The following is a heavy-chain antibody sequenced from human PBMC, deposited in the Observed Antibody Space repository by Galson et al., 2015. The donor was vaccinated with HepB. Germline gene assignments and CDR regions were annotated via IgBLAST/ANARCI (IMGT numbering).Heavy chain of an antibody. V-gene: IGHV3-74*01. J-gene: IGHJ6*02. CDR3: AKRRGRMFQFSNHYSYYPMDV. CDR1: GFTFSSYW. Sequence: SLRLSCAASGFTFSSYWMHWVRQAPGKGLVWVSRINSDGSSTSYADSVKGRFTISRDNAKNTLFLQMNNVRAEDTAVYYCAKRRGRMFQFSNHYSYYPMDVWGQGTTVTVSS. CDR2: INSDGSST. D-gene: IGHD3-10*02.